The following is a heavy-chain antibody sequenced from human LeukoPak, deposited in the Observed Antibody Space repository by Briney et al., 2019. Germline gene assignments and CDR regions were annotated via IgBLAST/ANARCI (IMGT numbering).Heavy chain of an antibody. D-gene: IGHD2/OR15-2a*01. Sequence: PSETLSLTCTVSGGSIRSSNYYWGWIRQPPGKGLEWIGNIYYSGSTYYNSSLKSRVSISVDTSKSQFSLKLSSVTAADTAVYYCARSYLANRYYYIDVWGKGTTATVSS. CDR2: IYYSGST. CDR1: GGSIRSSNYY. CDR3: ARSYLANRYYYIDV. V-gene: IGHV4-39*01. J-gene: IGHJ6*03.